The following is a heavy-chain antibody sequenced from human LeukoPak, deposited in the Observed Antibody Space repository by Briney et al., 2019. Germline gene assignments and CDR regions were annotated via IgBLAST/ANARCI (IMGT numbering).Heavy chain of an antibody. Sequence: GGSLRLSCAASGFTFSDYYMSWIRQAPGKGLEWVSYISSSSSYTNYADSVKGRFTISRDNAKNSLYLQMNSLRAEDTAVYYCARVLMVRGVIFDYWGQGTLATVSS. V-gene: IGHV3-11*05. J-gene: IGHJ4*02. CDR3: ARVLMVRGVIFDY. CDR2: ISSSSSYT. CDR1: GFTFSDYY. D-gene: IGHD3-10*01.